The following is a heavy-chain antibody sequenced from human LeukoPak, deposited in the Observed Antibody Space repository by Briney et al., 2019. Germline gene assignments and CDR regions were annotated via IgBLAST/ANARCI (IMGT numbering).Heavy chain of an antibody. Sequence: PSETLSLTCTVSGGSISSRNYYWGWIRQPPGKGLEWIGSIYYSGSTYYNPSLKSRVTISVDTSKNQFSLMVNSVTAADTAVYYCAFYDYTSAYFDYWGQGTLVTVSS. CDR3: AFYDYTSAYFDY. J-gene: IGHJ4*02. V-gene: IGHV4-39*01. CDR1: GGSISSRNYY. D-gene: IGHD3-10*01. CDR2: IYYSGST.